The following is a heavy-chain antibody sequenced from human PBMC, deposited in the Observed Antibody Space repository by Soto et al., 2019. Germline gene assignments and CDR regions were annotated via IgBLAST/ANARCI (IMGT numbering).Heavy chain of an antibody. CDR3: ARANGYCGGDCYQQHNWFDP. CDR2: IIPILGIA. Sequence: QVQLVQSGAEVKKPGSSVKVSCKASGGTFSSYTISWVRQAPGQGLEWMGRIIPILGIANYAQKFQGRVTITAAKSXXTXYXXLSSLRSEDTAVYYCARANGYCGGDCYQQHNWFDPWGQGTLVTVSS. V-gene: IGHV1-69*02. J-gene: IGHJ5*02. D-gene: IGHD2-21*02. CDR1: GGTFSSYT.